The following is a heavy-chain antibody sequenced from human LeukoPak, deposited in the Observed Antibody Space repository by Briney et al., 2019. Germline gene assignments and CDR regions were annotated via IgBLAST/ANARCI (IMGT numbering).Heavy chain of an antibody. V-gene: IGHV3-21*01. CDR1: GFSFSSSS. CDR3: AKDLCSSTSCYVGSYMDV. CDR2: ISSSSTNK. Sequence: GGSLRLSCAASGFSFSSSSMNWVRQAPGKGLEWVSSISSSSTNKYYADSVKGRFTISRDNSKNTLYLQMNSLRAEDTAVYYCAKDLCSSTSCYVGSYMDVWGKGTTVTISS. D-gene: IGHD2-2*01. J-gene: IGHJ6*03.